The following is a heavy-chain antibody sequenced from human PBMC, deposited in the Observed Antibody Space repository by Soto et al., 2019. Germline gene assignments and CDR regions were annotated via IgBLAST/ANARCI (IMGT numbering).Heavy chain of an antibody. Sequence: GSLRLSCEACGFKFSSYAMSWVHQEPGKGLELVSVISGSGDSTYADSVKGRFSISRDNSKNTLYLQMNSLRAEDTAVYYCARATYGSGTYYLYYYGMDVWGQGTTVTVSS. V-gene: IGHV3-23*01. CDR2: ISGSGDST. CDR3: ARATYGSGTYYLYYYGMDV. CDR1: GFKFSSYA. D-gene: IGHD3-10*01. J-gene: IGHJ6*02.